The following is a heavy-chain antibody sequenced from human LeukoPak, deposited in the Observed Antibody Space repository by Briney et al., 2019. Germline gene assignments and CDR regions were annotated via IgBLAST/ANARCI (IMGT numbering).Heavy chain of an antibody. V-gene: IGHV1-18*01. D-gene: IGHD6-13*01. CDR1: VYTFTIYD. CDR2: INTYNGNT. Sequence: ASVTVSFTSSVYTFTIYDITWVRQAPGQGLELMEWINTYNGNTNSAQNFQGRVTMTTDTSTSTAYMELSSLRSDDTAMHYCVILDVGEGVAAVGTYNWYYMEVWGTGTTVAVSS. J-gene: IGHJ6*03. CDR3: VILDVGEGVAAVGTYNWYYMEV.